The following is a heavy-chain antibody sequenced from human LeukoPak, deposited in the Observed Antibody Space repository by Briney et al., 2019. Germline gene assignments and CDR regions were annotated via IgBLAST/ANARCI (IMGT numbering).Heavy chain of an antibody. J-gene: IGHJ6*03. V-gene: IGHV1-69*05. CDR2: IIPIFGTA. Sequence: SVKVSFKAFGGTFSSYAISWVRQAPGQGLEWMGRIIPIFGTANYSQKFQGRVTITTDESTSTAYMELSSLRSEDTAVYYCARSYYGDYYMDVWGKGTTVTVSS. D-gene: IGHD4-17*01. CDR3: ARSYYGDYYMDV. CDR1: GGTFSSYA.